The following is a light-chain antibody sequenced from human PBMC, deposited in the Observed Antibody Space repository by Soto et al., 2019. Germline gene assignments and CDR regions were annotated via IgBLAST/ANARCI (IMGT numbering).Light chain of an antibody. CDR2: DAS. CDR1: QSVSSY. CDR3: QQRSDWPPGYT. V-gene: IGKV3-11*01. Sequence: EIVLTQSPATLSLSPGERATLSCRASQSVSSYLAWYQHKPGQAPRLLIYDASIRATGIPARFSGSGSRTDFTLTNSSLEPEDFAVYYCQQRSDWPPGYTFGQGTKVEIK. J-gene: IGKJ2*01.